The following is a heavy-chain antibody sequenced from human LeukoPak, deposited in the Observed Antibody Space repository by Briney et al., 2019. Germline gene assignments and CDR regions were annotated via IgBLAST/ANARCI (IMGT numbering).Heavy chain of an antibody. J-gene: IGHJ4*02. CDR3: VAGMGNY. CDR2: ISSDGNII. Sequence: PGGSLRLSCTASGFTFSTYWMRWVRQVPGKGLVWVSRISSDGNIITYADSVKGRFTVSRDNGRNLVFLQMNNVRAEDMAVYFCVAGMGNYWGQGTLVPV. V-gene: IGHV3-74*01. CDR1: GFTFSTYW. D-gene: IGHD6-13*01.